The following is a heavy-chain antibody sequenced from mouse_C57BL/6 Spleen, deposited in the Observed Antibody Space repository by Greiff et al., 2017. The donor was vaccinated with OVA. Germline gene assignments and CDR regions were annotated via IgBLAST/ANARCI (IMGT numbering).Heavy chain of an antibody. Sequence: VQLQQSGAELVKPGASVKMSCKASGYTFTTYPIEWMKQNHGKSLEWIGNFHPYNDDTKYNEKFKGKATLTVEKSSSTVYLELSRLTSDDSAVYDYARSDYYGSSFDYWGQGTTLTVSS. CDR3: ARSDYYGSSFDY. CDR2: FHPYNDDT. D-gene: IGHD1-1*01. J-gene: IGHJ2*01. V-gene: IGHV1-47*01. CDR1: GYTFTTYP.